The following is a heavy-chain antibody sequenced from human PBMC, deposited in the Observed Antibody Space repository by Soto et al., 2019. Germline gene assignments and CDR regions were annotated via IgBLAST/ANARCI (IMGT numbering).Heavy chain of an antibody. V-gene: IGHV1-3*01. CDR1: GYTYTNYA. D-gene: IGHD2-15*01. Sequence: QVQLVQSGAEVKKPGASVKVSCKASGYTYTNYAMHWVRQAPGQRLEWMGWINAGNGNTKYSETFQGRVTMTRDPPASTAYMDPSSLRSEDTAVYYCARGPGGQGGPGDYWGQGTLVTVSS. CDR3: ARGPGGQGGPGDY. J-gene: IGHJ4*02. CDR2: INAGNGNT.